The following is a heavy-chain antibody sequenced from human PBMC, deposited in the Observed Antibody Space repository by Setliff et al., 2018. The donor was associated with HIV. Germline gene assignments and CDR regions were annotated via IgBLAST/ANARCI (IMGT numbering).Heavy chain of an antibody. Sequence: SETLSLTCTVSGDSIKSHHWSWIRQPAGKGLEWLAHTDASGDTNYNPSLRGRVIISLDTSNNQFSLNLNSVTAADTAVYYCARQLDYTNGRYFDYWGPGTLVTVSS. CDR1: GDSIKSHH. J-gene: IGHJ4*02. D-gene: IGHD4-4*01. CDR2: TDASGDT. CDR3: ARQLDYTNGRYFDY. V-gene: IGHV4-4*09.